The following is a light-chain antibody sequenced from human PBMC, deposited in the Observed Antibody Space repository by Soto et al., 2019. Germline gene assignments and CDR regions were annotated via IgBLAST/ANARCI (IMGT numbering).Light chain of an antibody. CDR3: QQRGDWPPT. V-gene: IGKV3-11*01. J-gene: IGKJ2*01. CDR1: QSVSSF. Sequence: EVVLTQSPATLSLSPGERATLSCRASQSVSSFLAWYQQKPGQAPRLLIYDASDRATGIPSRFSGSGSGTDFTLTISSLEPEDFAVYYCQQRGDWPPTFGQGTKLEIK. CDR2: DAS.